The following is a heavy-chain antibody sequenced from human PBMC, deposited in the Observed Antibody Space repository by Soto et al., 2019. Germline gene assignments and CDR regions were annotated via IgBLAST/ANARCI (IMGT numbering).Heavy chain of an antibody. CDR1: GFTFSSYA. D-gene: IGHD5-12*01. Sequence: EVQLLESGGGLVQPGGSLRLSCAASGFTFSSYAMSWVRQAPGKGLEWVSAISGSGGSTYYADSVKGRFTISRHNSKNTLYLQMDSLRAEDTAVYYCAKASSSSGYDGLDYWGQGTLVTVSS. J-gene: IGHJ4*02. V-gene: IGHV3-23*01. CDR3: AKASSSSGYDGLDY. CDR2: ISGSGGST.